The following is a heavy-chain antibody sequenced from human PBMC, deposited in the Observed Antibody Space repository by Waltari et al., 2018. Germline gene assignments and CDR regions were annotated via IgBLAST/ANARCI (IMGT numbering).Heavy chain of an antibody. D-gene: IGHD3-10*01. V-gene: IGHV5-51*01. Sequence: EVQLVQSGAEVKKPGESLKISCKGSGYSFTSYWIGWVRQMPGKGLEWMGIIYPGDSDTRYVPSCQGQFTISADKSISTAYLQWSSLKASDTAMYYCARLYYGSGSYWIFDYWGQGTLVTVSS. CDR1: GYSFTSYW. CDR2: IYPGDSDT. J-gene: IGHJ4*02. CDR3: ARLYYGSGSYWIFDY.